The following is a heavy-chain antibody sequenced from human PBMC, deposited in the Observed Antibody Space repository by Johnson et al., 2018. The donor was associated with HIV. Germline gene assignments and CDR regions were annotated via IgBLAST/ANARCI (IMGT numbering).Heavy chain of an antibody. CDR2: INWNGGST. CDR1: GFTFSSYG. D-gene: IGHD6-13*01. V-gene: IGHV3-20*04. Sequence: VQLVESGGGVVQPGRSLRLSCAASGFTFSSYGMHWVRQAPGKGLEWVSGINWNGGSTGYADSVKGRFTISRDNAKNSLYLQMNSLKTEDTAVYYCTTKPYSSSWYGAFDIWGQGTMVTVSS. J-gene: IGHJ3*02. CDR3: TTKPYSSSWYGAFDI.